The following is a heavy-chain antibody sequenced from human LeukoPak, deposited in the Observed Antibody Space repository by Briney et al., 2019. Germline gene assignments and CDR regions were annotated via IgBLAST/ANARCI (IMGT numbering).Heavy chain of an antibody. CDR2: IPYDGSNK. CDR1: GFTFSSYG. CDR3: ARREVYFDY. J-gene: IGHJ4*02. Sequence: GGSLRLSCAASGFTFSSYGMHWVRQAPGKGLEWVAFIPYDGSNKYYADSVKGRLTISRDNSKNTLYLQMNSLRAEDTAVYYCARREVYFDYWGQGTLVTVSS. D-gene: IGHD1-14*01. V-gene: IGHV3-30*02.